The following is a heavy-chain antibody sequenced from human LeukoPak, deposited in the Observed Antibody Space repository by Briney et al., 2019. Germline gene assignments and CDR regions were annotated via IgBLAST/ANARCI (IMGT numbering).Heavy chain of an antibody. D-gene: IGHD3-22*01. J-gene: IGHJ3*02. CDR3: ARDKMAITMIVVAVDAFDI. CDR2: INSDGSST. Sequence: PGGSLRLSCAASGFTFSSYWMHWVRQAPGKALVWVSRINSDGSSTSYADSVKGRFTISRDNAKNSLYLQMNSLRAEDTAVYYRARDKMAITMIVVAVDAFDIWGQGTMVTVSS. CDR1: GFTFSSYW. V-gene: IGHV3-74*01.